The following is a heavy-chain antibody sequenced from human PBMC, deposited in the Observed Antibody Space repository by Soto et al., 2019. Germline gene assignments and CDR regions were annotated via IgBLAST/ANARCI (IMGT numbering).Heavy chain of an antibody. V-gene: IGHV1-69*08. J-gene: IGHJ6*02. CDR2: IIPVLGET. Sequence: QVQLVQSGAEVKKPGSSVRVSCKASGTIFSSYTISWVRQAPGQGLEWMGRIIPVLGETNSAQKFKGRVTLPADKSTNTAYMELNSLRLEDTALYYCARGLGGRMDDWGQGTTVTVSS. CDR1: GTIFSSYT. D-gene: IGHD3-16*01. CDR3: ARGLGGRMDD.